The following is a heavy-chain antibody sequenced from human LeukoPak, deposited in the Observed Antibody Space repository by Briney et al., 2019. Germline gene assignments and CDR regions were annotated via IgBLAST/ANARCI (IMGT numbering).Heavy chain of an antibody. V-gene: IGHV1-2*02. CDR3: ARAEFGEFQFDP. CDR1: GYTFTGYY. J-gene: IGHJ5*02. CDR2: INPNSGGT. Sequence: ASVKVSCKASGYTFTGYYMHWVRQAPAQGLEWMGWINPNSGGTNYAQKLQGRVTMTRDTSISTAYMELSRLRSDDTAVYYCARAEFGEFQFDPWGQGTLVTVSS. D-gene: IGHD3-10*01.